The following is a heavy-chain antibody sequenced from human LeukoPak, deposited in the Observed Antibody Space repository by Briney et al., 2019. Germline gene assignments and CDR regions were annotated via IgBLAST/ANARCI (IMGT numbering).Heavy chain of an antibody. V-gene: IGHV4-59*08. CDR1: GGSISSYY. CDR2: IYYSGST. CDR3: ARHFTIAAHFDY. J-gene: IGHJ4*02. Sequence: SETLSLTCTVSGGSISSYYWSWIRQPLGKGLEWIGYIYYSGSTNYNPSLKSRVTISVDTSKNQFSLKLSSVTAADTAVYYCARHFTIAAHFDYWGQGTLVTVSS. D-gene: IGHD6-13*01.